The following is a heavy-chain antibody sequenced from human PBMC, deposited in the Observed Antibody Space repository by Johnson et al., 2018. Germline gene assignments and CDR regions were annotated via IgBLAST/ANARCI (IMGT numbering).Heavy chain of an antibody. V-gene: IGHV4-61*02. CDR3: TRAIFSVVRDSYFFYMDV. J-gene: IGHJ6*03. CDR1: GGSISRSASYY. D-gene: IGHD3-3*01. Sequence: QVQLQESGPGLVKPSRPLALTCSVSGGSISRSASYYWSWIRQPAGKGPEWIGLIYSSGTTNYHTPLKRRVTISLDSSKNQFSLTLTSVTAADTAVYYCTRAIFSVVRDSYFFYMDVCGKGTTVTVSS. CDR2: IYSSGTT.